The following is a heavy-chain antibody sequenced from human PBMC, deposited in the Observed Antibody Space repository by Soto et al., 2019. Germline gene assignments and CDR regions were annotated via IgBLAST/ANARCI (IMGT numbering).Heavy chain of an antibody. V-gene: IGHV2-5*02. CDR2: IYWDDDK. CDR3: AHRGGYCSGGSCYSIWFDP. CDR1: GFSLSTSGVG. D-gene: IGHD2-15*01. J-gene: IGHJ5*02. Sequence: QITLKESGPTLVKPTQTLTLTCTFSGFSLSTSGVGVGWIRQPPGKALEWLALIYWDDDKRYSPSLKSRLTITKDTSKNHVVLTMTNMDPVDTATYYCAHRGGYCSGGSCYSIWFDPWGQGTLVTVSS.